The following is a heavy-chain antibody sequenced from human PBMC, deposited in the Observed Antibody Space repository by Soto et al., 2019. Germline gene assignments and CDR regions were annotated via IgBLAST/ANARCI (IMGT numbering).Heavy chain of an antibody. CDR3: AKDGTTSGIDWFDP. J-gene: IGHJ5*02. CDR2: INPNSGGT. CDR1: GYTFTGYY. V-gene: IGHV1-2*02. Sequence: QVQLVQSGAEVKKPGASVKVSCKASGYTFTGYYMHWVRQAPGQGLDGMGWINPNSGGTNYAKKFQGRVTMTRDTSISTAYMEQSRLRSDDTAVYYCAKDGTTSGIDWFDPWGQGTLVTVSS. D-gene: IGHD1-7*01.